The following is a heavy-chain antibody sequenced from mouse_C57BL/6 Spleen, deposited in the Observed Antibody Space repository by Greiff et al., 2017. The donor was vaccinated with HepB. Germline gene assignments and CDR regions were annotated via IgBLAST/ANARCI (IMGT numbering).Heavy chain of an antibody. CDR1: GYTLTSYW. D-gene: IGHD2-3*01. V-gene: IGHV1-53*01. CDR3: ASEEICDGYYYAMDY. Sequence: QVQLQQPGTELVKPGASVKLSCKASGYTLTSYWMHWVKQRPGQGLEWIGNINPSNGGTNYNEKFKSKATLTVDKSSSTAYMQLSSLTSEDSAVYYCASEEICDGYYYAMDYWGQGTSVTVSS. J-gene: IGHJ4*01. CDR2: INPSNGGT.